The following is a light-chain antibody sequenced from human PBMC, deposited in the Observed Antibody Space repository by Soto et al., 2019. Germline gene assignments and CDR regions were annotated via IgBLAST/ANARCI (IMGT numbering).Light chain of an antibody. CDR2: EGS. CDR3: CSFARSRTSYV. J-gene: IGLJ1*01. V-gene: IGLV2-23*01. CDR1: SSDVGSSNL. Sequence: QSALTQPASVSGSPGQSITISCTGTSSDVGSSNLVSWYQQHPGKTPKLIIYEGSRRPSGVSGRFSGSMSGNAASLTISGLQAEDEADYYCCSFARSRTSYVFGTGTKVTVL.